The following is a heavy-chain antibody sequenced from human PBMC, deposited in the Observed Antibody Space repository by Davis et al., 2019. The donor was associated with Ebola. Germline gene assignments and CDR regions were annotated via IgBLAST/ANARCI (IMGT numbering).Heavy chain of an antibody. Sequence: GESLKISCAASGFTFDDYTMHWVRQAPGKGLEWVSLISWDGGSTYYADSVKGRFTISRDNSKNSLYLQMNSLRTEDTAVYYCAKDAGGRFESWGQGTLVTVSS. J-gene: IGHJ4*02. CDR1: GFTFDDYT. CDR3: AKDAGGRFES. CDR2: ISWDGGST. V-gene: IGHV3-43*01. D-gene: IGHD3-10*01.